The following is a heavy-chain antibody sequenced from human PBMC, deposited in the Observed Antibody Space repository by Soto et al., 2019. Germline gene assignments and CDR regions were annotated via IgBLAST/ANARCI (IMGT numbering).Heavy chain of an antibody. CDR1: GFSLSTTGVA. Sequence: QVTLKESGPTLVKPTQTLTLTCTFSGFSLSTTGVAVGWIRQPPGKALEWLAVIYWDDDKSYTPSLTNRLSLTMDTSKNQVVLTMTNVDPADTATYYCAHRPATMAGKQWFDPWGQGNLVTVSS. CDR3: AHRPATMAGKQWFDP. V-gene: IGHV2-5*02. D-gene: IGHD3-10*01. CDR2: IYWDDDK. J-gene: IGHJ5*02.